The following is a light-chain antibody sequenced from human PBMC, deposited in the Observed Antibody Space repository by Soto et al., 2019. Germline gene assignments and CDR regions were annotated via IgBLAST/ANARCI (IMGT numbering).Light chain of an antibody. CDR1: QSISSW. Sequence: DIQMTQSPSTLSASVGDRVTITCRASQSISSWLAWYQQKPGKAPKLLIYDASSLESGVPSRFSGSGSGTEFTLTIRSLQPDDFATYYCQQYNSYSSYTFGQGTKVDIK. J-gene: IGKJ2*01. CDR3: QQYNSYSSYT. CDR2: DAS. V-gene: IGKV1-5*01.